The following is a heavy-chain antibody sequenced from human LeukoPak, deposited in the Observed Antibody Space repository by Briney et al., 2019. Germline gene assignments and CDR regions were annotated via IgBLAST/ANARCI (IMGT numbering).Heavy chain of an antibody. D-gene: IGHD6-19*01. J-gene: IGHJ4*02. V-gene: IGHV3-30*02. CDR1: GFIFSSYG. CDR2: IRYDGSNT. CDR3: ARAQWLAVGYYFDY. Sequence: GGSLRLSCAASGFIFSSYGMHWVRQAPGKGLEWVAFIRYDGSNTYYADSVKGRFTISRDNAKNSLYLQMNSLRAEDTAVYYCARAQWLAVGYYFDYWGQGTLVAVSS.